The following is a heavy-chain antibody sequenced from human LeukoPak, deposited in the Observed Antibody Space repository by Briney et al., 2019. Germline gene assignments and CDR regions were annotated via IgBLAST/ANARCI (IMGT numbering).Heavy chain of an antibody. CDR3: ARRGAANWFDP. CDR2: INAGNGNT. J-gene: IGHJ5*02. V-gene: IGHV1-3*03. D-gene: IGHD6-13*01. Sequence: ASVKVSCKTSGYTFTSYAMHWVRQAPGQRLEWMGWINAGNGNTKYSQEFQGRVTITRDTSASTAYMELSSLRSEDTAVYYCARRGAANWFDPWGQGTLVTVSS. CDR1: GYTFTSYA.